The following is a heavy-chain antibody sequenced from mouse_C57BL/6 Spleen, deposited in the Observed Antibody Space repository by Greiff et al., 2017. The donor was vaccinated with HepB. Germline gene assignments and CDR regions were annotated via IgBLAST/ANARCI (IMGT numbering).Heavy chain of an antibody. CDR3: ARWNYSNYGGFAY. J-gene: IGHJ3*01. Sequence: QLKEPGAELVKPGASVKLSCKASGYTFTSYWMHWVKQRPGQGLEWIGMIHPNSGSTNYNEKFKSKATLTVDKSSSTAYMQLSSLTSEDSAVYYCARWNYSNYGGFAYWGQGTLVTVSA. V-gene: IGHV1-64*01. CDR2: IHPNSGST. CDR1: GYTFTSYW. D-gene: IGHD2-5*01.